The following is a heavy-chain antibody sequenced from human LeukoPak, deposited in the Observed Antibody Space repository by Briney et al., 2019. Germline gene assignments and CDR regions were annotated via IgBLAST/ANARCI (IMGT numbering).Heavy chain of an antibody. D-gene: IGHD1-1*01. CDR2: IDWDDDK. CDR3: ARCKYNWNDANFDY. CDR1: GFSLSTSGMC. J-gene: IGHJ4*02. V-gene: IGHV2-70*11. Sequence: SGPTLVNLTQTLTLTCTFSGFSLSTSGMCVSWIRQPPGKALEWLARIDWDDDKYYSTSLKTRLTISKDTSKNQVVLTMTNMDPVDTATYYCARCKYNWNDANFDYWGQGTLVTVSS.